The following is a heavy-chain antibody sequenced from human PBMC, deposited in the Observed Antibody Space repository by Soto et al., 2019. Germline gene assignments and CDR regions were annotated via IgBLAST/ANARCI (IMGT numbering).Heavy chain of an antibody. J-gene: IGHJ5*01. D-gene: IGHD4-17*01. CDR2: ISYDGSNK. Sequence: QVQLVESGGGVVQPGRSLRLSRAASGFTFSSYAMHWVRQAPGKGLEWVAVISYDGSNKYYADSVKGRFTISRDNSKNTVYLQMNSLSAEDTAVYYCARPFRAVTTRWLDSWGQGTLVTVSS. CDR3: ARPFRAVTTRWLDS. V-gene: IGHV3-30-3*01. CDR1: GFTFSSYA.